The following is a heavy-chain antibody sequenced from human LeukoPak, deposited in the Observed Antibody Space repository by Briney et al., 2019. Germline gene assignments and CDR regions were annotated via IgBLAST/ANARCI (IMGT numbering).Heavy chain of an antibody. CDR1: GGSFSGYY. J-gene: IGHJ4*02. Sequence: SETLSLTCAVYGGSFSGYYWSWIRQPPGKGLEWIGEINHSGSTNYNPSLKSRATISVDTSKNQFSLKLSSVTAADTAVYYCARSKYSSGCFDYWGQGTLVTVSS. D-gene: IGHD6-19*01. CDR2: INHSGST. V-gene: IGHV4-34*01. CDR3: ARSKYSSGCFDY.